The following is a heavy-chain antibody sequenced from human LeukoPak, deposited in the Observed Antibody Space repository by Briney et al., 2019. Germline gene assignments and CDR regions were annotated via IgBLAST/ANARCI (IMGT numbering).Heavy chain of an antibody. CDR1: GFTFSSYG. J-gene: IGHJ4*02. CDR3: ARVKVRYFDWAPIDY. D-gene: IGHD3-9*01. V-gene: IGHV3-33*01. CDR2: IWYGGSNK. Sequence: GGSLRLSCAASGFTFSSYGMHWVRQAPGKGLEWVAVIWYGGSNKYYADSVKGRFTISRDNSKNTLYLQMNSLRAEDTAVCYCARVKVRYFDWAPIDYWGQGTLVTVSS.